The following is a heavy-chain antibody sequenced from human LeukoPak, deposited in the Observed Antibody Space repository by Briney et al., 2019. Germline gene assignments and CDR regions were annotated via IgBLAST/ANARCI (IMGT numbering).Heavy chain of an antibody. V-gene: IGHV3-48*02. CDR1: GFTFSSYS. CDR2: ISSSSSTI. D-gene: IGHD1-26*01. Sequence: GGSLRLSCAASGFTFSSYSMNWVRQAPGKGLEWVSYISSSSSTIYYADSVKGRFTISRDNAKNSLYLQMNCLRDEDTAVYYCARDRSVGATDYWGQGTLVTVSS. CDR3: ARDRSVGATDY. J-gene: IGHJ4*02.